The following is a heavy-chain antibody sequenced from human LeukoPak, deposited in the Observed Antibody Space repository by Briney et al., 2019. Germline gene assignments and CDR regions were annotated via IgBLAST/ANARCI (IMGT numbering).Heavy chain of an antibody. CDR3: ARLDYDFWSGYPTDAFDI. D-gene: IGHD3-3*01. CDR2: IIPIFGTA. CDR1: GGTFSSYA. Sequence: SVKVSCKASGGTFSSYAISWVRQAPGQGLEWMGRIIPIFGTANYAQKFQGRVTITADKSTSTAYMELSSLRSEDTAVYYCARLDYDFWSGYPTDAFDIWGQGTMVTVSS. J-gene: IGHJ3*02. V-gene: IGHV1-69*06.